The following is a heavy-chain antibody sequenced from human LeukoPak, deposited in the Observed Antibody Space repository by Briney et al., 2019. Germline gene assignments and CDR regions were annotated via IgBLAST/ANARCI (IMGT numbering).Heavy chain of an antibody. J-gene: IGHJ6*02. D-gene: IGHD2-8*02. V-gene: IGHV3-33*01. CDR3: AREASTEIIGGMDV. CDR1: GFSFSSNG. Sequence: GRSLRLSCPASGFSFSSNGIHWVRQAPGKGLEWVSFIQTGGDPKYYADSVRGRFTISRDNSKKTCSLQMDSLRVEDTATYYCAREASTEIIGGMDVRGQGTTVTVTS. CDR2: IQTGGDPK.